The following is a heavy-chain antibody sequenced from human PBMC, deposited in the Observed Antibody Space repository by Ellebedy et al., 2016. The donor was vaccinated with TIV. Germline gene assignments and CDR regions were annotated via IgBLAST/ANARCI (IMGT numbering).Heavy chain of an antibody. V-gene: IGHV1-18*01. J-gene: IGHJ5*01. CDR1: GYTFTNYG. CDR3: ARGAKYNYFDS. Sequence: ASVKVSCKASGYTFTNYGISWVRQAPGQGLEWMGWISAYNGNTKYAQKFQGSVTMTTDTSTSTVYMEVRSLRSDDTAVYYCARGAKYNYFDSWGQGTLVTVSS. D-gene: IGHD4/OR15-4a*01. CDR2: ISAYNGNT.